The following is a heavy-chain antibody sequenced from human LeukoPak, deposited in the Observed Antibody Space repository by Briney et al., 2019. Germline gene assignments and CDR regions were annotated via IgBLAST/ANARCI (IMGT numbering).Heavy chain of an antibody. V-gene: IGHV4-39*07. D-gene: IGHD6-19*01. CDR1: GASISSSSYY. CDR2: IYYSGST. CDR3: ARAGGWYFDY. Sequence: SESLSLTCTVSGASISSSSYYWGWIRQPPGKGLEWIGSIYYSGSTYNNPSLKSRVTISVDTSKNQFSLKLSSVIAADTAVYYCARAGGWYFDYWGQGTLVTVSS. J-gene: IGHJ4*02.